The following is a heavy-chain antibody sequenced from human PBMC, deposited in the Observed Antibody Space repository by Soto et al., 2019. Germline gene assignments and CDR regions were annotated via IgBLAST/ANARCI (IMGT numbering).Heavy chain of an antibody. J-gene: IGHJ4*02. CDR1: GFTFSSYA. Sequence: LRLSCAASGFTFSSYAMSWVRQAPGKGLEWVSAISGSGGSTYYADSVKGRFTISRDNSKNTLYLRMNSLRAEDTAVYYCAKLEARIAAAGPFDYWGQGTLVTVSS. V-gene: IGHV3-23*01. D-gene: IGHD6-13*01. CDR2: ISGSGGST. CDR3: AKLEARIAAAGPFDY.